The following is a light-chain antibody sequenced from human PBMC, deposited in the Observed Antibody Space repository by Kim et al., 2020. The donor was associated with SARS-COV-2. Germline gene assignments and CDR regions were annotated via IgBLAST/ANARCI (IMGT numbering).Light chain of an antibody. CDR3: QAWDTSTAYV. Sequence: PEQTASITCAGHKLGDKYACWYQQKPGQSPVLVIYHDTKRPSGIPERFSGSNSGNTATLTISGTQAMDEADYYCQAWDTSTAYVFGTGTKVTVL. CDR2: HDT. V-gene: IGLV3-1*01. J-gene: IGLJ1*01. CDR1: KLGDKY.